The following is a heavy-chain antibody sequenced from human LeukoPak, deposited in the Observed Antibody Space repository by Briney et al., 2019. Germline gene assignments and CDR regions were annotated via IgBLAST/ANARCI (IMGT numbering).Heavy chain of an antibody. V-gene: IGHV4-59*01. CDR3: AGFGENGMDV. D-gene: IGHD3-10*01. J-gene: IGHJ6*02. Sequence: PSETLSLTCTVSGGSISSYYWSWIRQPPGKGLEWIGYIYYSGSTNYNPSLKSRVTISVDTSKNQFSLKLSSVTAADTAVYYCAGFGENGMDVRGQGTTVTVSS. CDR1: GGSISSYY. CDR2: IYYSGST.